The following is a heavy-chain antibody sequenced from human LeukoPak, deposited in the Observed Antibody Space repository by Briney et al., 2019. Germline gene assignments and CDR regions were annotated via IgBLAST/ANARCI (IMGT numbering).Heavy chain of an antibody. Sequence: GSLRLSCAASGFTFSSYAMSWVRQAPGKGLEWVSAISGSGGSTYYADSVKGRFTISRDNSKNTLYLQMNSLRAEDTAVYYCAKMLRYSSSPLSWGQGTLVTVSS. J-gene: IGHJ5*02. CDR1: GFTFSSYA. V-gene: IGHV3-23*01. CDR3: AKMLRYSSSPLS. CDR2: ISGSGGST. D-gene: IGHD6-6*01.